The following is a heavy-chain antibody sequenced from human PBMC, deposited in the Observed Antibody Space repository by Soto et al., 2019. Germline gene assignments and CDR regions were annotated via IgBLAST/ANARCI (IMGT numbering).Heavy chain of an antibody. CDR1: GFTFSSYA. CDR3: AREPSHPGYSYGDY. J-gene: IGHJ4*01. D-gene: IGHD5-18*01. V-gene: IGHV3-30-3*01. Sequence: QVQLVESGGGVVQPGRSLRLSCAASGFTFSSYAMHWVRQAPGKGLEWVAVISYDGSNKYYADSVKGRFTISRDNSKNTLYLQMNSLRAEDTAVYYCAREPSHPGYSYGDYWVHGTLVTVSS. CDR2: ISYDGSNK.